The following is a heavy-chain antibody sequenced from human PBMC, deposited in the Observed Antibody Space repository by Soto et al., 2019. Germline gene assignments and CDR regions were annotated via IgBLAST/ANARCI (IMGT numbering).Heavy chain of an antibody. D-gene: IGHD3-3*01. J-gene: IGHJ4*02. CDR1: GFTFSSYA. Sequence: GGSLRLSCSASGFTFSSYAMHWVRQAPGKGLEYVSAISSNGGSTYYADSVKGRFTISRDNSKNTLYLQMSSLRAEDTAVYYCVKPGGSGYYTGDGHWVNYFDYWGQGTLVTVSS. CDR3: VKPGGSGYYTGDGHWVNYFDY. V-gene: IGHV3-64D*08. CDR2: ISSNGGST.